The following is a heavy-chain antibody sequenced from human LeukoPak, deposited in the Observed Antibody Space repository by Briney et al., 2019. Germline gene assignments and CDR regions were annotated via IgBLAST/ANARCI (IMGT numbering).Heavy chain of an antibody. CDR2: VYYGGST. V-gene: IGHV4-59*01. Sequence: SETLSLTCTVSGGSISSYYWSWIRQPPGKGLEWIGYVYYGGSTNYNPSLKSRVTISVDTSKNQFSLRLNSVTAADTAVYYCARDDGGFDHWGQGTLVTVSS. CDR1: GGSISSYY. D-gene: IGHD2-15*01. J-gene: IGHJ4*02. CDR3: ARDDGGFDH.